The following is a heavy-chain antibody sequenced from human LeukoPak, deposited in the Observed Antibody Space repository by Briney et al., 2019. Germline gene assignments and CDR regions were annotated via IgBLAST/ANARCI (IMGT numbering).Heavy chain of an antibody. D-gene: IGHD3-16*02. J-gene: IGHJ4*02. Sequence: GRSLRLSCAASGFTFSSYGMHWVRQAPGKGLEWVAVIWHDGSNKYYADSVKGRFTISRDNSKNTLYLQMNSLRAEDTAVYYCARERLGELSLVDYWGQGTLVTVSS. V-gene: IGHV3-33*01. CDR2: IWHDGSNK. CDR1: GFTFSSYG. CDR3: ARERLGELSLVDY.